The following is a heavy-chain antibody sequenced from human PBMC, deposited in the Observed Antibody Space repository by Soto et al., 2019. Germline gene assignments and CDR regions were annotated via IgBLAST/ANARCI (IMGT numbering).Heavy chain of an antibody. Sequence: GGSLRLSCAVSGFTFTTYWMTWVRQAPGKGLEWVANIDQDGTETFYVDSVKGRFTISRDNAKNSLYLQMRSLRVEDTAVYYCVRLHGYNWDYDCWGQGTMVTVS. J-gene: IGHJ4*02. CDR1: GFTFTTYW. D-gene: IGHD5-12*01. CDR2: IDQDGTET. CDR3: VRLHGYNWDYDC. V-gene: IGHV3-7*01.